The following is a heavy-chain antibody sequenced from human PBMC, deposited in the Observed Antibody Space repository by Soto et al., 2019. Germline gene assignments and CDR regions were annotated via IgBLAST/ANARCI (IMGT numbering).Heavy chain of an antibody. V-gene: IGHV3-30*18. Sequence: GGSLRLSCAASGFTFSSYGMHWVRQAPGKGLEGVAVISYDGSNKYYADSVKGRFTISRDNSKNTLYLQMNSLRAEDTAVYYCAKSRRGYYYPCDYWGQGTLVTVSS. J-gene: IGHJ4*02. D-gene: IGHD3-22*01. CDR3: AKSRRGYYYPCDY. CDR2: ISYDGSNK. CDR1: GFTFSSYG.